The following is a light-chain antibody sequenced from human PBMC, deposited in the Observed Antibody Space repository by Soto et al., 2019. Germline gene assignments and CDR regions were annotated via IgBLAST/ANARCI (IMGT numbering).Light chain of an antibody. J-gene: IGKJ1*01. CDR1: QSVSSSY. CDR3: QQYGSSGT. Sequence: IVLTQSPCTLSLSPGEGATLSCRASQSVSSSYIAWYQQRPGQTPSLLIYGASTRATGIPDRFSGSGSGTDFTLTISRLEPEDFAVYYCQQYGSSGTFGQGANVDI. CDR2: GAS. V-gene: IGKV3-20*01.